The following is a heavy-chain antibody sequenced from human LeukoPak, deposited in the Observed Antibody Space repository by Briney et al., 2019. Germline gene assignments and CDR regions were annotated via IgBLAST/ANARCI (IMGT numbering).Heavy chain of an antibody. CDR3: ARDGPPTGAGDFDY. J-gene: IGHJ4*02. V-gene: IGHV3-48*01. CDR1: GFTVRTYS. Sequence: PGGSLRLSCAASGFTVRTYSMGWVRQAPGKGLEWLSYIGRTAIYADSVRGRFTISRDNAENSLYLQMNSLRAEDTAVYYCARDGPPTGAGDFDYWGQGTPVTVSS. CDR2: IGRTAI. D-gene: IGHD3-10*01.